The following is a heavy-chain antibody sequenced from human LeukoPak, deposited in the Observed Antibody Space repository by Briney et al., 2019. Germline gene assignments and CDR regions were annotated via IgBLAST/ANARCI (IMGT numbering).Heavy chain of an antibody. D-gene: IGHD6-19*01. CDR1: GFTFSSYS. CDR2: ISSASGSI. V-gene: IGHV3-48*04. Sequence: GGSLRLSCAASGFTFSSYSMNWVRQAPGKGLEWVSYISSASGSIYYADSVKGRFTISRDNAKNSLFLQMNSLRVEDTAVYYCARVAVAGPTGWFDSWGQGTLVTVSS. CDR3: ARVAVAGPTGWFDS. J-gene: IGHJ5*01.